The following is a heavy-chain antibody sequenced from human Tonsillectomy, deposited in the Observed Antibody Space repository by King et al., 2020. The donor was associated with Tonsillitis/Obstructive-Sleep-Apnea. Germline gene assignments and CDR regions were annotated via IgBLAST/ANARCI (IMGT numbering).Heavy chain of an antibody. CDR1: GFTFSNAW. CDR2: IKRKTDGGTP. Sequence: VQLVESGGGLVKPGGSLRLSCAASGFTFSNAWMNWVRQAPGKGLEWVGRIKRKTDGGTPDYAAPVKGRFTTPRDDSKNMMYLQMNSLKTEDTAVYYGTTDYWVVVPELRYTDVGGQGTTVTVSS. J-gene: IGHJ6*02. V-gene: IGHV3-15*07. D-gene: IGHD2-2*01. CDR3: TTDYWVVVPELRYTDV.